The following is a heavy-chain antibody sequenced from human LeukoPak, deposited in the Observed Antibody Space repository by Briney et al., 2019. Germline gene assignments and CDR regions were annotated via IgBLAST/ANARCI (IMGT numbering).Heavy chain of an antibody. CDR3: ATGAPFIIVGATSEGYFDY. D-gene: IGHD1-26*01. CDR2: FDPEDGET. V-gene: IGHV1-24*01. CDR1: GCTLTELS. J-gene: IGHJ4*02. Sequence: ASVKVSCKVSGCTLTELSMHWVRQAPGKGLEWMGGFDPEDGETIYAQKFQGRVTMTEDTSTDTAYMELSSLRSEDTAVYYCATGAPFIIVGATSEGYFDYWGQGTLVTVSS.